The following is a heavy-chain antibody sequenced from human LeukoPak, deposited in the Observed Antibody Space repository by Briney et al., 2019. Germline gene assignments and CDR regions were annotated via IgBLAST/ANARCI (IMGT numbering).Heavy chain of an antibody. V-gene: IGHV4-59*01. CDR1: GGSISSYY. CDR3: ARRNRASGSSWYRDPKYYYYMDV. J-gene: IGHJ6*03. Sequence: SETLSLTCTVSGGSISSYYWSWIRQPPGKGLEWIGYIYYSGSINYNPSLKSRVTISVDTSKNQFSLKLSSVTAADTAVYYCARRNRASGSSWYRDPKYYYYMDVWGKGTTVTVSS. D-gene: IGHD6-13*01. CDR2: IYYSGSI.